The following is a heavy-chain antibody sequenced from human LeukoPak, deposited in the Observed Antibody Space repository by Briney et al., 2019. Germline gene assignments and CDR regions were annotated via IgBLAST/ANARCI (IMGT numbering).Heavy chain of an antibody. Sequence: ASVKVSCKASGYTFTGYYMHWVRQAPGQGLEWMGWINPNSGGTNYAQKFQGRVTMTRDTSISTAYMGLSRLRSDDTAVYYCARGPLYDSSGDDAFDIWGQGTMVTVSS. V-gene: IGHV1-2*02. CDR1: GYTFTGYY. CDR2: INPNSGGT. J-gene: IGHJ3*02. D-gene: IGHD3-22*01. CDR3: ARGPLYDSSGDDAFDI.